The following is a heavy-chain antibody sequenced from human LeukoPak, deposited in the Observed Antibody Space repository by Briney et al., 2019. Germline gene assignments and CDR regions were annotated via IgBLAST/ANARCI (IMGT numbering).Heavy chain of an antibody. Sequence: SETLSLTCTVSGASMRNYFWAWIRQPPGKGLEWIGYIRDGGATTYNPSLNSRVTMSVYTSKNQFSLQLSSVTATDTAVYYCARSRYGASVTYWGQGNLVIVSS. J-gene: IGHJ4*02. CDR1: GASMRNYF. V-gene: IGHV4-59*08. CDR3: ARSRYGASVTY. CDR2: IRDGGAT. D-gene: IGHD5-18*01.